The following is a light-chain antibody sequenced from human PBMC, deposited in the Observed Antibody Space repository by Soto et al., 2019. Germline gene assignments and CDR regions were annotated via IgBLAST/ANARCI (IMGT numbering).Light chain of an antibody. CDR3: SSYTITSTRL. V-gene: IGLV2-14*01. Sequence: QSALTQPASVSGSPGQSITISCTGSSSDIGAFDLVSWYQQHPGKAPKVLIYDVNVRPSGVSNRFSGSKSGNTAPLTISGLQAEDEADYYCSSYTITSTRLFGTGTKVTVL. CDR2: DVN. CDR1: SSDIGAFDL. J-gene: IGLJ1*01.